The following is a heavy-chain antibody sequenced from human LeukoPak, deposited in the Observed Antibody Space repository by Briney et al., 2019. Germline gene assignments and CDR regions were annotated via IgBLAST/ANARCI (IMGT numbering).Heavy chain of an antibody. CDR2: IIPILGIA. CDR1: GYTFTGYY. Sequence: SVKVSCKASGYTFTGYYMHWVRQAPGQGLEWMGRIIPILGIANYAQKFQGRVTITADKSTSTAYMELSSLRSEDTAVYYCARDEVGKYCSGGSCYYDAFDIWGQGTMVTVSS. V-gene: IGHV1-69*04. D-gene: IGHD2-15*01. CDR3: ARDEVGKYCSGGSCYYDAFDI. J-gene: IGHJ3*02.